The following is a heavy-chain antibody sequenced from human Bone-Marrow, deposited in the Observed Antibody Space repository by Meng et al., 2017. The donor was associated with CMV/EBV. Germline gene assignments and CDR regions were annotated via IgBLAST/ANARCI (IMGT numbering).Heavy chain of an antibody. CDR2: IRYDGSNK. J-gene: IGHJ6*02. Sequence: GESLKISCAASGFTFSSYGMHWVRQAPGKGLEWVAFIRYDGSNKYYADSVKGRFTISRDNSKNTLYLQMNSLRAEDTAVYYCARDREYNWNYLPYYYYYGMDVWGQGTTVTVSS. D-gene: IGHD1-7*01. CDR3: ARDREYNWNYLPYYYYYGMDV. CDR1: GFTFSSYG. V-gene: IGHV3-30*02.